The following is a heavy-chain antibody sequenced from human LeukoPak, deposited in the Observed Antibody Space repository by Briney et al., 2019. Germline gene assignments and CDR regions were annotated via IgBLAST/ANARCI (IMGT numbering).Heavy chain of an antibody. Sequence: GASVKVSCKASGYTFTSSSIHWVRQAPGQGLEWMGIINPSGGSTTYAQKFQGRVTMTRDMSTSTVYMELSSLRSEDTAVYYCARDLSGIGKRFDYWGQGTLVTVSS. CDR3: ARDLSGIGKRFDY. J-gene: IGHJ4*02. CDR2: INPSGGST. D-gene: IGHD1-14*01. CDR1: GYTFTSSS. V-gene: IGHV1-46*01.